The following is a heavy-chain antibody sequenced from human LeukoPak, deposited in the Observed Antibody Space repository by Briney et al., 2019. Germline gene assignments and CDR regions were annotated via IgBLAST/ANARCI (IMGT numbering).Heavy chain of an antibody. D-gene: IGHD3-10*01. Sequence: SGTLSLTCSVSGGSVSSGSYYWSWIRQPPGKELEWIGYIYYSGSTKYNPSLKSRVTISVDMSKNQFSLKLSSVTAADTAMYYCAASSGWFDPWGQGTLVTVSS. V-gene: IGHV4-61*01. CDR3: AASSGWFDP. CDR2: IYYSGST. CDR1: GGSVSSGSYY. J-gene: IGHJ5*02.